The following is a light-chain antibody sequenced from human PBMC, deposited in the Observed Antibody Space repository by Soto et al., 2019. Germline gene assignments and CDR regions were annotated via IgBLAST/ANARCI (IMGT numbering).Light chain of an antibody. V-gene: IGKV3-11*01. CDR1: QSVSSN. Sequence: EIVLTQSPATLSLSPGERATLSCRASQSVSSNLAWYQQKPGQAPRLLIYDAFNRATGIPARFSGSGSGTDFTLTISSLEPEDFAVYYCQQHSNWLALTFGEGTKLEIK. CDR2: DAF. CDR3: QQHSNWLALT. J-gene: IGKJ4*01.